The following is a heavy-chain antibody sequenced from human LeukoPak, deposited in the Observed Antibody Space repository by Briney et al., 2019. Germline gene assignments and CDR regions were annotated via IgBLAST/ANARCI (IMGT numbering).Heavy chain of an antibody. D-gene: IGHD2-21*01. J-gene: IGHJ4*02. Sequence: GGSLRLSCAASGFSFRDFAVHWVRQVPGKGLEWVSGISWNSGSLGYADSVRGRFTVSRDNANNFLYLQMNSLTPEDTALYYCVKGRCDGAYHTREFDYWGQGTLVTVSS. CDR2: ISWNSGSL. CDR3: VKGRCDGAYHTREFDY. CDR1: GFSFRDFA. V-gene: IGHV3-9*01.